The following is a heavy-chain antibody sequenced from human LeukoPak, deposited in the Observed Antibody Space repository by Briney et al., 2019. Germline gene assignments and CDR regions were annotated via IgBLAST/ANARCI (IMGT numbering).Heavy chain of an antibody. CDR3: AKGSGEFVDYFDY. J-gene: IGHJ4*02. CDR2: ISGSGGST. D-gene: IGHD3-10*01. Sequence: GPLRLSFAASGFPFSSYAMSWVRPAPGKGLEWVSAISGSGGSTYYADSVKGRFTISRDNSKNTLYLQMNSLRAEDTAVYYCAKGSGEFVDYFDYWGQGTLVTVSS. V-gene: IGHV3-23*01. CDR1: GFPFSSYA.